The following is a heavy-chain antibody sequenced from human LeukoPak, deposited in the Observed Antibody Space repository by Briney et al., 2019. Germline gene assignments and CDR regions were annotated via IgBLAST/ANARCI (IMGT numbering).Heavy chain of an antibody. Sequence: GGSLRLSCAASGFTFSSYWMSWVRQAPGKGLEWVANIKQDGSEKYYVDSVKGRFTISRDNAKNSLYLQMNSLRAEDTAVYYCARGGCDILTGYSYWGQGTLVTVSS. CDR1: GFTFSSYW. CDR2: IKQDGSEK. V-gene: IGHV3-7*03. J-gene: IGHJ4*02. CDR3: ARGGCDILTGYSY. D-gene: IGHD3-9*01.